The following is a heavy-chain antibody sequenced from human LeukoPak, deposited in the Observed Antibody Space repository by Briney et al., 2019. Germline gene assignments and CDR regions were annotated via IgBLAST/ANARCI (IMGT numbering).Heavy chain of an antibody. D-gene: IGHD1-1*01. J-gene: IGHJ4*02. CDR3: ARDSFPFYNWNDVADY. CDR1: GYTFTSYG. V-gene: IGHV1-18*01. Sequence: ASVKVSCKASGYTFTSYGISWVRQAPGHGLEWMGWISAYNGNTNYAQKLQGRVTMTTDTSTSTAYMELRSLRSDDTAVYYCARDSFPFYNWNDVADYWGQGTLVTVSS. CDR2: ISAYNGNT.